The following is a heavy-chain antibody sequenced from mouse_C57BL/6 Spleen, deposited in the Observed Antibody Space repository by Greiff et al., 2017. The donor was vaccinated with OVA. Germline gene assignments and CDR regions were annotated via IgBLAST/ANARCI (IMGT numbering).Heavy chain of an antibody. D-gene: IGHD4-1*01. Sequence: QVQLQQSGAELVKPGASVKISCKASGYAFSSYWMNWVKQRPGKGLEWIGQIYPGDGDTNYNGKFKGKATLTADKSSSTAYMQLSSLTSDDSAVYFCARERTGYYVDYWGQGTTLTVSS. CDR1: GYAFSSYW. V-gene: IGHV1-80*01. CDR2: IYPGDGDT. J-gene: IGHJ2*01. CDR3: ARERTGYYVDY.